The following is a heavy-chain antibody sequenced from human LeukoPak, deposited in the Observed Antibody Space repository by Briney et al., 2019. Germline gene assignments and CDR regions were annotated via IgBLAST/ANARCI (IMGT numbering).Heavy chain of an antibody. Sequence: SETLSLTCTVSGGSISSYYWSWIRQPPGKGLEWIGYIYYSGSTNYNPSLKSRVSMSVDTSKNQFSLKLSSVTAADTAVYYCARDRDDYVWGSYRIFDCWGQGTLVTVSS. V-gene: IGHV4-59*01. CDR1: GGSISSYY. CDR3: ARDRDDYVWGSYRIFDC. CDR2: IYYSGST. D-gene: IGHD3-16*02. J-gene: IGHJ4*02.